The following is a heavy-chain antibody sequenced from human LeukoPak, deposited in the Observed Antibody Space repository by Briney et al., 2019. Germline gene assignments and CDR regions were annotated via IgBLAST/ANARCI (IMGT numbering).Heavy chain of an antibody. CDR3: ARDWGEGFFSMAFDI. J-gene: IGHJ3*02. Sequence: GGSLRLSCAASGFTFSAYGMHWVRQAPGKGPEWVAVIWYDGSNKYYADSMKGRSTISRDNSKNTLYLQMNRLRAEDTAVYYCARDWGEGFFSMAFDIWGQGTMVTVSS. CDR2: IWYDGSNK. CDR1: GFTFSAYG. D-gene: IGHD3-16*01. V-gene: IGHV3-33*01.